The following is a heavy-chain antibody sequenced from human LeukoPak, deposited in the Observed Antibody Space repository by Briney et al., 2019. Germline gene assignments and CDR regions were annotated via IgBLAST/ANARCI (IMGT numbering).Heavy chain of an antibody. Sequence: SVKVSCKLSTPTFSSYAISWVRQAPGQGLEWMGGIIPIFGTANYAQKFQGRVTITTDESTSTAYMELSSLRSEDTAVYYCARDSLRFSTGDFDYWGQGTLVTVSS. CDR2: IIPIFGTA. CDR1: TPTFSSYA. J-gene: IGHJ4*02. CDR3: ARDSLRFSTGDFDY. V-gene: IGHV1-69*05. D-gene: IGHD3-3*01.